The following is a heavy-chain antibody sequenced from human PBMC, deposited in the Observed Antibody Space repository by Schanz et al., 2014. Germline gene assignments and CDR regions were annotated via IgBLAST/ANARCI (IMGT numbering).Heavy chain of an antibody. CDR3: ARHFGYYYYYGMDV. CDR2: IYYSGST. V-gene: IGHV4-39*01. Sequence: QLQLQESGPGLVKPSETLSLTCTVSGGSISSSSYYWGWIRQPPGKGLEWIGSIYYSGSTYYNPPLRSRSTLPEDTPKNQFSLKLTFVPAADTAVYYCARHFGYYYYYGMDVWGQGTTVTVSS. D-gene: IGHD3-3*01. J-gene: IGHJ6*02. CDR1: GGSISSSSYY.